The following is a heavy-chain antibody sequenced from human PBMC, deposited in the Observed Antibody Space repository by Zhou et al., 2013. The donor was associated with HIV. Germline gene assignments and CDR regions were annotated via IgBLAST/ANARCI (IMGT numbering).Heavy chain of an antibody. CDR2: ISVHNGNT. Sequence: QVQLVQSGAEVKKPGASVKVSCKASGYTFSSYGISWVRQAPGQGLEWMGWISVHNGNTNYAQNFQGRVTMATDTATNIASIEVGSLRPDDTAVYYCARDLRGSPLDYWGLGTLVIVSS. J-gene: IGHJ4*02. CDR1: GYTFSSYG. CDR3: ARDLRGSPLDY. V-gene: IGHV1-18*01. D-gene: IGHD6-13*01.